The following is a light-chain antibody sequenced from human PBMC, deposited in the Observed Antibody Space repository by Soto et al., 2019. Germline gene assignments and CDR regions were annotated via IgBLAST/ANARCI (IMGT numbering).Light chain of an antibody. CDR1: SSNIGAGYD. CDR3: AAWDDSLSGRV. J-gene: IGLJ3*02. V-gene: IGLV1-47*01. CDR2: RNN. Sequence: QSVLTQPPSVSGAPGQTITISCTGSSSNIGAGYDVHWFQQLPGTAPKVLIYRNNQRPSGVPERFSGSKSGTSASLAISGLRSEDEADYYCAAWDDSLSGRVFGGGTQLTVL.